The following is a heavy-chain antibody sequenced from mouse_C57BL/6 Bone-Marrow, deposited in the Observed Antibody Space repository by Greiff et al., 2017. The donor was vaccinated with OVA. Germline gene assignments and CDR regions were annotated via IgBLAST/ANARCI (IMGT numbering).Heavy chain of an antibody. V-gene: IGHV1-55*01. CDR1: GYTFTSYW. D-gene: IGHD1-1*01. CDR3: ARSPYYYGSSPYWYFDV. Sequence: QVQLQQPGAELVKPGASVKLSCKASGYTFTSYWITWVKQRPGQGLEWIGDIYPGSGSTNYNEKFKSKATLTVDKSSSTAYMQLSSLTSEDSAVYYCARSPYYYGSSPYWYFDVWGTGTTVTVSS. CDR2: IYPGSGST. J-gene: IGHJ1*03.